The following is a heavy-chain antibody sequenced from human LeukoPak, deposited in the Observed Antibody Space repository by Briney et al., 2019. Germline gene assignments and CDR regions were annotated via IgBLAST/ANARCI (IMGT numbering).Heavy chain of an antibody. CDR1: GFTFSDYS. D-gene: IGHD4/OR15-4a*01. Sequence: PGGSLRLSCAASGFTFSDYSMSWVRQAPGKGLEWVSSITSSSSYIYYADSVKGRFTISRDNAKNSLYLQMNSLRAEDTAVYYCARDRPHYGDDYWGQGTLLTVSS. CDR3: ARDRPHYGDDY. J-gene: IGHJ4*02. CDR2: ITSSSSYI. V-gene: IGHV3-21*01.